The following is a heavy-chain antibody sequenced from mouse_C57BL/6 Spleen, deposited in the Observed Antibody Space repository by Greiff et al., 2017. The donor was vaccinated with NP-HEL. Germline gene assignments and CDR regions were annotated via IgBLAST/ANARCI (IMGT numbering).Heavy chain of an antibody. CDR2: IYPRSGNT. CDR3: ARFGFTTVVATNYFDY. V-gene: IGHV1-81*01. D-gene: IGHD1-1*01. CDR1: GYTFTSYG. J-gene: IGHJ2*01. Sequence: QVHVKQSGAELARPGASVKLSCKASGYTFTSYGISWVKQRTGQGLEWIGEIYPRSGNTYYNEKFKGKDTLTADKSSSTAYMELRSLTSEDSAVYFCARFGFTTVVATNYFDYWGQGTTLTVSS.